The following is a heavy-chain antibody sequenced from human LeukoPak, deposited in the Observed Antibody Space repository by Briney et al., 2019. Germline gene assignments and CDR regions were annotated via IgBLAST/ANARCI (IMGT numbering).Heavy chain of an antibody. J-gene: IGHJ4*02. CDR3: ARGSASLDF. V-gene: IGHV4-59*02. Sequence: PSETLSLTCSVSGGSVSSYYWSWIRQPPGKGLEWLGYASYSGNTNYNTSLKSRVTISVDTSRNQFSLNLNSVTAADTAVYFCARGSASLDFWGQGTLVTVS. D-gene: IGHD3-3*01. CDR1: GGSVSSYY. CDR2: ASYSGNT.